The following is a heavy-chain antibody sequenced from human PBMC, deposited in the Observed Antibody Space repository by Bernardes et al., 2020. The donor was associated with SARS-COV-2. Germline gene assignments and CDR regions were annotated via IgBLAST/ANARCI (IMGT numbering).Heavy chain of an antibody. CDR3: ARTFYYDRGGDSLFDL. J-gene: IGHJ4*02. Sequence: ASVKVSCTASGYTFSDFYIHWLRQAPGQGLEWMGWISPKSGATNHAQKFRGRVTMTRDTSITTDYMELSSLTSDDTAVYYCARTFYYDRGGDSLFDLWGQGTPVTVSS. CDR1: GYTFSDFY. V-gene: IGHV1-2*02. D-gene: IGHD2-21*01. CDR2: ISPKSGAT.